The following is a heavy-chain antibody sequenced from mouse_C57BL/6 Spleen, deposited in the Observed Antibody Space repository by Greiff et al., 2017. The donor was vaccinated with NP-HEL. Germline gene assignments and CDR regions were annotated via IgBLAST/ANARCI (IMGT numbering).Heavy chain of an antibody. CDR3: ARYYTYFDY. CDR1: GYTFTSYW. D-gene: IGHD2-12*01. V-gene: IGHV1-55*01. Sequence: QVHVKQPGAELVKPGASVKMSCKASGYTFTSYWITWVKQRPGQGLEWIGDINPNNGGTSYNQKFKGKATLTVDKSSSTAYMELRSLTSEYSAVYYCARYYTYFDYWGQGTTLTVSS. J-gene: IGHJ2*01. CDR2: INPNNGGT.